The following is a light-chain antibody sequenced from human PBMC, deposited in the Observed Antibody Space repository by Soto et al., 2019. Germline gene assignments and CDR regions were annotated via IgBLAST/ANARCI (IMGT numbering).Light chain of an antibody. Sequence: QSALTQPASVSGSPGKSITISCTGASSDVGNYNYVSWYQQHPGKAPKLIIYDVSNRPSGVSNRFSGSKSGNTASLTISGLQAEDEADYYCSSYTSSRTLYVFGTGTKVTVL. CDR1: SSDVGNYNY. CDR3: SSYTSSRTLYV. J-gene: IGLJ1*01. V-gene: IGLV2-14*01. CDR2: DVS.